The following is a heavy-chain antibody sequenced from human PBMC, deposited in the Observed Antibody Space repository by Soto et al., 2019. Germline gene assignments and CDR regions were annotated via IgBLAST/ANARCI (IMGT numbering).Heavy chain of an antibody. CDR1: GYTFTSYG. J-gene: IGHJ4*02. CDR3: ARCPLGSGYFRQDY. V-gene: IGHV1-18*01. Sequence: QVQLVQSGAEVKKPGASVKVSCKASGYTFTSYGFTWVRQAPGQGLEWMGWISAYNGNTDYAPNFQGRVTMARDTSTRTVYMELRSLRPDDTAVYYCARCPLGSGYFRQDYWGQGTLVTVS. D-gene: IGHD6-19*01. CDR2: ISAYNGNT.